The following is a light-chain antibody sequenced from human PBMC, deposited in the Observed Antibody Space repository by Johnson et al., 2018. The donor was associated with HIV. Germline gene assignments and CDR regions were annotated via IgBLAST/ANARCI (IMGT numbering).Light chain of an antibody. Sequence: QPVLTQPPSVSAAPGQTVTISCSGSSSNVGSSFVSWYRQVPGTAPKLLIYDNNKRPSGIPGRFSGSKSGPSATLGITGLQTGDEADYYCGTWDSSLSAPVFGTGTKVTVL. J-gene: IGLJ1*01. CDR2: DNN. CDR1: SSNVGSSF. CDR3: GTWDSSLSAPV. V-gene: IGLV1-51*01.